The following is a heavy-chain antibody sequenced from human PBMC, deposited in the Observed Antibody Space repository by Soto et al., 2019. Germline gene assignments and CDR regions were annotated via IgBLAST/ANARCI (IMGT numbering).Heavy chain of an antibody. Sequence: GGSLRLSCAASGFTFSSYSMNWVRQAPGKGLEWVSSISSSSSYIYYADSVKGRFTISRDNAKNSLYLQMNSLRAEDTAVYYCARSRHGDYYFDYWGQGTLVTVSS. CDR3: ARSRHGDYYFDY. V-gene: IGHV3-21*01. D-gene: IGHD6-13*01. CDR2: ISSSSSYI. J-gene: IGHJ4*02. CDR1: GFTFSSYS.